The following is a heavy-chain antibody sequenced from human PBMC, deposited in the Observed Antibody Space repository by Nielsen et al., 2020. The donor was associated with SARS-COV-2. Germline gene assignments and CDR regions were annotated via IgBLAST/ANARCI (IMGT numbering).Heavy chain of an antibody. D-gene: IGHD3-16*02. Sequence: ASVKVSCKASGYSFTSYGISWVRQARGQGPEWMGWVSAYNGKTKYAQNFQGRVTMTTDTATSTAYMELRSLRSDDTAVYYCARAVGDDYVWGSYHPPRVDRWGQGTLVTVSS. CDR3: ARAVGDDYVWGSYHPPRVDR. V-gene: IGHV1-18*01. CDR2: VSAYNGKT. J-gene: IGHJ5*02. CDR1: GYSFTSYG.